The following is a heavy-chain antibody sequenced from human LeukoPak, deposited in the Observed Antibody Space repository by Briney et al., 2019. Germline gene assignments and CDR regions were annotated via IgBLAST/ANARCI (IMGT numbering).Heavy chain of an antibody. CDR1: GFTFTSYW. V-gene: IGHV3-9*03. CDR3: AKDIEHIVVGGAFDI. Sequence: GGSLRLSCAASGFTFTSYWMSWVRQAPGKGLEWVSGISWNSGSIGYADSVKGRFTISRDNAKNSLYLQMNSLRAEDMALYYCAKDIEHIVVGGAFDIWGQGTMVTVSS. D-gene: IGHD2-21*01. J-gene: IGHJ3*02. CDR2: ISWNSGSI.